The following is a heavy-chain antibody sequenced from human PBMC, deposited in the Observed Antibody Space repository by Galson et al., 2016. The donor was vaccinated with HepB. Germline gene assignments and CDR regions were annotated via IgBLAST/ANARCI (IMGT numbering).Heavy chain of an antibody. D-gene: IGHD5/OR15-5a*01. CDR3: ERTPPRGRFYVGWFDP. CDR2: ISGSGGTT. V-gene: IGHV3-23*01. Sequence: SLRLSCAASGFSFSNYAMSWVRQAPGKGLEWVSTISGSGGTTYYADSVRRRFGISIVNFKNTLYLQMNSLRGEDTAVYYCERTPPRGRFYVGWFDPRGQGTLVTVSS. J-gene: IGHJ5*02. CDR1: GFSFSNYA.